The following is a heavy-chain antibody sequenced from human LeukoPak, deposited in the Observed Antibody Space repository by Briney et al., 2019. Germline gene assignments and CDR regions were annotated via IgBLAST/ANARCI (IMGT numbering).Heavy chain of an antibody. Sequence: TSSETLSLTCTVSGGSISSYYWSWIRQPPGKGLEWIAYIYYSGSTNYNPSLKSRVTISVDTSKNQFSLKLSSVTAADTAVYYCARDDAGLFDYWGQGTLVTVSS. CDR3: ARDDAGLFDY. CDR2: IYYSGST. V-gene: IGHV4-59*01. J-gene: IGHJ4*02. CDR1: GGSISSYY.